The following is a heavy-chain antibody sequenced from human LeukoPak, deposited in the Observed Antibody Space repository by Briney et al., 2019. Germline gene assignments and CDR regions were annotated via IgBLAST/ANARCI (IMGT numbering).Heavy chain of an antibody. CDR2: MYYSGGT. D-gene: IGHD2-15*01. CDR3: ARDVPFYCSGGSCYGNYFDY. Sequence: KPSETLSLTCTVSGGSVSSDNHYWSWLRQPPGKGLEWIGYMYYSGGTSYNPSLKSRVSISVDTSKTQFSLKLSSVTAADTAVYYCARDVPFYCSGGSCYGNYFDYWGQGTLVTVSS. CDR1: GGSVSSDNHY. J-gene: IGHJ4*02. V-gene: IGHV4-61*01.